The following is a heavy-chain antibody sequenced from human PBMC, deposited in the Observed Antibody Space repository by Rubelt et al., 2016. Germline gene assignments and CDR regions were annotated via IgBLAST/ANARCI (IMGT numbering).Heavy chain of an antibody. CDR1: GYTFISYG. J-gene: IGHJ4*02. Sequence: QIQLVQSGPEVEKPGASVKVSCKASGYTFISYGISWIRQAPGQGLEWMGWISAYDGNTNYAQKVQGRVTMTTDTSTSTAYMELRSLRSDDTAVYYCAREPRSHVSDWYPVVPCLDYWGQGTLVTVSS. V-gene: IGHV1-18*01. D-gene: IGHD6-19*01. CDR2: ISAYDGNT. CDR3: AREPRSHVSDWYPVVPCLDY.